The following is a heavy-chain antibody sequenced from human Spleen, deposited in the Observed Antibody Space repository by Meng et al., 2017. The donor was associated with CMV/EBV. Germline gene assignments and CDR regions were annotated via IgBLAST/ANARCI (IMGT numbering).Heavy chain of an antibody. Sequence: GSVSGGSVNNHNYYWSWIRQTTGKGLEWIGYIYYSGSTRYNPSLNSRLTISMDKSKNQFSLNLYSLTAADTALYYCAREWAGSSFDYWGQGALVTVSS. CDR2: IYYSGST. CDR1: GGSVNNHNYY. CDR3: AREWAGSSFDY. V-gene: IGHV4-61*10. J-gene: IGHJ4*02. D-gene: IGHD1-26*01.